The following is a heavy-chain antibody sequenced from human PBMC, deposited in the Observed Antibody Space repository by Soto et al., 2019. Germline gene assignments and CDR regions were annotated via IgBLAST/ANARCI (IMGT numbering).Heavy chain of an antibody. CDR3: ATQGVGLRYFDWLRYDYYGMDV. CDR1: GYTLTEVS. CDR2: FDPEDGET. V-gene: IGHV1-24*01. D-gene: IGHD3-9*01. Sequence: ASVKVSCKVSGYTLTEVSMHWVRQAPGKGLEWMGGFDPEDGETIYAQKFQGRVTMTEDTSTDTAYMELSSLRSEDTAVYYCATQGVGLRYFDWLRYDYYGMDVWGQGTTVTVSS. J-gene: IGHJ6*02.